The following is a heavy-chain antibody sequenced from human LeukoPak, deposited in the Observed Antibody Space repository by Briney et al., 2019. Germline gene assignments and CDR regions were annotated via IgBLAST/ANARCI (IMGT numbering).Heavy chain of an antibody. Sequence: PGGSLRLSCAASGFTFSSYAMHWVRQAPGKGLEWVADISYDGSNKYYADSVKGRFTISRDNSKNTLYLQMNSLRAEDTAVYYCARDKVALIAAAGFFGYWGQGTLVTVSS. CDR2: ISYDGSNK. CDR3: ARDKVALIAAAGFFGY. J-gene: IGHJ4*02. D-gene: IGHD6-13*01. CDR1: GFTFSSYA. V-gene: IGHV3-30*04.